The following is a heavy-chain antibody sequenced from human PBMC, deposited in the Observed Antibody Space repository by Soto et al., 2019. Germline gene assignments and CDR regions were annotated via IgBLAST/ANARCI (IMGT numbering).Heavy chain of an antibody. V-gene: IGHV2-5*02. D-gene: IGHD6-19*01. CDR2: IYWDDDK. J-gene: IGHJ4*02. CDR3: ANDSSGWLGFDY. CDR1: GFSLSTSGVG. Sequence: QITLKESGPTLVKPTQTLTLTCTFSGFSLSTSGVGVGWIRQPPGKALEWLALIYWDDDKRYSPSLKSRLTITKDTSENQVVLTLTNMDPVDTATYYCANDSSGWLGFDYWGQGILVTVSS.